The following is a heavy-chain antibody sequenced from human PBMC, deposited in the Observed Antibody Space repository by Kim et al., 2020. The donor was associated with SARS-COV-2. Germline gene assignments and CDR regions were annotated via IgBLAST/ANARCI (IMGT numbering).Heavy chain of an antibody. CDR1: GFTFSDYA. V-gene: IGHV3-30-3*02. CDR3: VKPLRGLLPPSPFES. CDR2: ISFNGREK. Sequence: GGSLRLSCAASGFTFSDYAMHWVRQAPGKGLEWMSSISFNGREKNLADSVKGRFTISRDNSKNISYLEMSSLTPDDTAIYYCVKPLRGLLPPSPFESWGQGILVTVSS. J-gene: IGHJ5*01. D-gene: IGHD2-15*01.